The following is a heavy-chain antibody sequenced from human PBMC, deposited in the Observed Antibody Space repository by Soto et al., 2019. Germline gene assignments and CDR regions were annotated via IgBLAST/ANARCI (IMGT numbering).Heavy chain of an antibody. CDR3: ARDXPIYDILSARYFYGMDV. CDR2: INGGNGNT. D-gene: IGHD3-9*01. V-gene: IGHV1-3*01. J-gene: IGHJ6*02. Sequence: ASVKVSCKANGYTFRNYAMHWVRQAPGQGLEWMGWINGGNGNTKYSQKFQGRVTITRDTSASTAYMELSSLRSEDTAVYYCARDXPIYDILSARYFYGMDVWGPGTTVTVSS. CDR1: GYTFRNYA.